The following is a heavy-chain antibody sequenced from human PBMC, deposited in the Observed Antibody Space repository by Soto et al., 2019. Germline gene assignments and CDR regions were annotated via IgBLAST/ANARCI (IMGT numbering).Heavy chain of an antibody. Sequence: TNTVSGGTISSYCGSWIRKPPGKGLEGIGYIYYSGSTNYNPSLKSRVTISVDTSKNQFSLKLSSVTAADTAVYYWARAYGYYFDYWGHGSPDTVSS. CDR3: ARAYGYYFDY. V-gene: IGHV4-59*01. CDR1: GGTISSYC. CDR2: IYYSGST. D-gene: IGHD4-17*01. J-gene: IGHJ4*01.